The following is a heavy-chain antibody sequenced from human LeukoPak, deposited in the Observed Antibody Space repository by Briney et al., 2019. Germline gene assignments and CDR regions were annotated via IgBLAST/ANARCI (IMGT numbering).Heavy chain of an antibody. CDR1: GFTFCGYL. D-gene: IGHD1-26*01. CDR2: IKQDGSEK. Sequence: GGLRLPRAASGFTFCGYLMTWVRPGPGEGVGWVGNIKQDGSEKKYVDSEKGRFTISRDNAKNSLYLQMNSLRAEDTAVYYCARVGYSGDYSYNWFDTWGQGTLVIVSS. V-gene: IGHV3-7*01. J-gene: IGHJ5*02. CDR3: ARVGYSGDYSYNWFDT.